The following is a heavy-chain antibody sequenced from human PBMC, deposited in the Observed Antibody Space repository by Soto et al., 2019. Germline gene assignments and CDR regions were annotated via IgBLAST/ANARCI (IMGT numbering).Heavy chain of an antibody. CDR3: ARGMGEFEA. D-gene: IGHD2-21*01. J-gene: IGHJ5*02. CDR2: INHSGNT. V-gene: IGHV4-34*01. CDR1: GASLSDNY. Sequence: SETLSLTCAVYGASLSDNYCNWLRQPPGKGLEWIWEINHSGNTNYNPSLRSRVTISIYTYKNQLSLNLRSVSAADTAVYYCARGMGEFEAWGQGTTVTFSS.